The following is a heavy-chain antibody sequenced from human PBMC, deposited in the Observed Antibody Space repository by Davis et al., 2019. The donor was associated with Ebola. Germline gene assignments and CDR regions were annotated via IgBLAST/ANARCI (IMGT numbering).Heavy chain of an antibody. V-gene: IGHV3-21*01. CDR2: ISSSSSYI. Sequence: GESLKISCAASGFTFSSYSMNWVRQAPGKGLEWVSSISSSSSYIYYADSVKGRFTISRGNAKNSLYLQMNSLRAEDTAVYYCARSRSFHAHFKSGSYYYFDYWGQGTLVTVSS. D-gene: IGHD1-26*01. CDR1: GFTFSSYS. CDR3: ARSRSFHAHFKSGSYYYFDY. J-gene: IGHJ4*02.